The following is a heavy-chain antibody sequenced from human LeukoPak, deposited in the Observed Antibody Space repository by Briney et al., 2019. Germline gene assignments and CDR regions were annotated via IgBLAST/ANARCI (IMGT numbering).Heavy chain of an antibody. CDR3: ARGRWIQLWSTYRDRNWFDP. Sequence: SETLSLTCTVSGGSISSYYWSWIRQPPGKGLEWIGYIYYSGSTNYNPSLKSRVTISVDTSKNQFSLKLSSVTAADTAVYYCARGRWIQLWSTYRDRNWFDPWGQGTLVTVSS. CDR2: IYYSGST. D-gene: IGHD5-18*01. CDR1: GGSISSYY. V-gene: IGHV4-59*12. J-gene: IGHJ5*02.